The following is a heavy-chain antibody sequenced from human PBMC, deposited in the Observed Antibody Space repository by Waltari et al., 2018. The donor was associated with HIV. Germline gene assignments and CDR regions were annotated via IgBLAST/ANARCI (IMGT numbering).Heavy chain of an antibody. CDR1: GYTFTVYD. V-gene: IGHV1-2*02. Sequence: QVQLVQSGAEVKKPGASVKVSCKASGYTFTVYDMHWVRQAPGQGLEWMGWINPNSGGTNYAQKFQGRVTMTRDTSISSAYMELSRLRSDDTAVYYCARDMGAKSLFVYYYGMDVWGQGTTVTVSS. CDR3: ARDMGAKSLFVYYYGMDV. CDR2: INPNSGGT. D-gene: IGHD1-26*01. J-gene: IGHJ6*02.